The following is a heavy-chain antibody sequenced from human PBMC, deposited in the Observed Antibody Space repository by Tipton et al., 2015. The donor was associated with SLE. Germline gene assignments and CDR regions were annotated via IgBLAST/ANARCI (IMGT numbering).Heavy chain of an antibody. CDR1: GSSITSSSHY. Sequence: TLSLTCSISGSSITSSSHYWGWIRQPPGKGLEWIGSIYYTGTTYYNPSLKSRVTISVETSKTHFSLKMSSVTAADTAMYYCAKHRYWFDPWGQGTLVTVPS. J-gene: IGHJ5*02. CDR2: IYYTGTT. V-gene: IGHV4-39*01. CDR3: AKHRYWFDP.